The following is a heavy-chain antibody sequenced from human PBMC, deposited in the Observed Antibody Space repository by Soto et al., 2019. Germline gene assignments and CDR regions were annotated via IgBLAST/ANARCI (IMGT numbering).Heavy chain of an antibody. CDR3: VRDQQWLLPVPLNFDY. CDR1: GFTFRVYG. V-gene: IGHV1-18*01. J-gene: IGHJ4*02. CDR2: ISAFNGET. Sequence: GASVKVYWKGSGFTFRVYGFSWGRQDPGRGLEWMGWISAFNGETNYTQKSEGRVAMTTDAATTTAYMELRSLTVDDTAVYYCVRDQQWLLPVPLNFDYWGQANVVTGS. D-gene: IGHD6-19*01.